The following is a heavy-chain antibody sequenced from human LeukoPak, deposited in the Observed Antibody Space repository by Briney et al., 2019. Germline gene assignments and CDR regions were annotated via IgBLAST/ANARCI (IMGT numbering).Heavy chain of an antibody. D-gene: IGHD3-22*01. Sequence: GGSLRLSCAASGFTFSTYSMNWVRQAPGKGLEWVSFVSSSSTYIYHADSVKGRFTISRDNAQNSLYLQMNSLRAEDTALYYCAKELYYYDSSGAAFDYWGQGTLVTVSS. CDR2: VSSSSTYI. CDR3: AKELYYYDSSGAAFDY. J-gene: IGHJ4*02. V-gene: IGHV3-21*04. CDR1: GFTFSTYS.